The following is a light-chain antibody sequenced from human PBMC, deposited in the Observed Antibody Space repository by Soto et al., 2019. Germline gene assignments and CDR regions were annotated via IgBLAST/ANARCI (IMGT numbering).Light chain of an antibody. V-gene: IGLV1-40*01. J-gene: IGLJ1*01. CDR3: QSYGSSPSANFV. CDR1: SSNIGAGYD. Sequence: QSALTQPPSVSGAPGQRGTISCTGSSSNIGAGYDVHWYQQLPGKAPKLLIYGNDNRPSGVPERFSGSKSGTSASLAITGLRADDEADYYCQSYGSSPSANFVFGTGTKVTVL. CDR2: GND.